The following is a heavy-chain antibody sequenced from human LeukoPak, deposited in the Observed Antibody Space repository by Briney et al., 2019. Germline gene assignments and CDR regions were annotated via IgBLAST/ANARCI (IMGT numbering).Heavy chain of an antibody. CDR1: GYSISSGYY. CDR2: IYHSGST. V-gene: IGHV4-38-2*02. D-gene: IGHD3-10*01. CDR3: ARLGLLWFGESPTYFDY. Sequence: SETLSLTCTVSGYSISSGYYWGWIRQPPGKGLEWIGSIYHSGSTYYNPSLKSRVTISVDTSKNQFSLKLSSVTAADTAVYYCARLGLLWFGESPTYFDYWGQGTLVTVSS. J-gene: IGHJ4*02.